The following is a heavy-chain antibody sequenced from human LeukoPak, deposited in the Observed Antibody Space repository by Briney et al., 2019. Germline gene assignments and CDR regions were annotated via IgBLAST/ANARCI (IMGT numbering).Heavy chain of an antibody. Sequence: GESLKISCKGSGYSLTSYWIGWVRQMPGKGLEWMGIIYPGDSDTRYSPSFQGQVAISADKSISTAYLQWSSLKASDTAMYYCARGHSSSWHQYYYYGMDVWGQGTTVTVSS. CDR3: ARGHSSSWHQYYYYGMDV. CDR2: IYPGDSDT. V-gene: IGHV5-51*01. J-gene: IGHJ6*02. D-gene: IGHD6-13*01. CDR1: GYSLTSYW.